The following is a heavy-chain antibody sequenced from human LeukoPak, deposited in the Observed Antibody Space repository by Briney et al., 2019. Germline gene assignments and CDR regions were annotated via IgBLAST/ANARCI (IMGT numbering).Heavy chain of an antibody. J-gene: IGHJ4*02. CDR3: AKDLYTAMVHYFDY. Sequence: GGSLRLSCAASGFTFSSYALSWVRQAPGKGLEWVSAISGSGGSTYYADSVKGRFTTSRDNSKNTLYLQMNSLRAEDTAVYYCAKDLYTAMVHYFDYWGQGTLVTVSS. V-gene: IGHV3-23*01. CDR2: ISGSGGST. CDR1: GFTFSSYA. D-gene: IGHD5-18*01.